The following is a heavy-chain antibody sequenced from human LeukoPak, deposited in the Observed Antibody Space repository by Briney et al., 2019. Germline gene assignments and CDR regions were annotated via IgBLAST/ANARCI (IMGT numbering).Heavy chain of an antibody. J-gene: IGHJ6*02. CDR3: AREPLIAARRPNFYYYGMDV. CDR1: GDSFSSNSAA. CDR2: TYYRSKWYN. V-gene: IGHV6-1*01. D-gene: IGHD6-6*01. Sequence: SQTLSLTCAISGDSFSSNSAAWNWIRQSPSRGLEWLGRTYYRSKWYNDYAVSVKSRITINPDTSKNQFSLQLNSVTPEDTAVYYCAREPLIAARRPNFYYYGMDVWGQGTTVTVSS.